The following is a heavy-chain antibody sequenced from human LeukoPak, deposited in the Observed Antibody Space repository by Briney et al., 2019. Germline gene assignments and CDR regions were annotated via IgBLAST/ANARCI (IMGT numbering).Heavy chain of an antibody. CDR3: ASAYGSGSYSKGGNAFDI. D-gene: IGHD3-10*01. V-gene: IGHV4-4*07. J-gene: IGHJ3*02. CDR2: IYTSRST. CDR1: GGSISSYY. Sequence: SETLSLTCTVSGGSISSYYWSWIRQPAGKGLEWIGRIYTSRSTNYNPSLKSRVTMSVDTSKNQFSLKLSSVTAADTAVYYCASAYGSGSYSKGGNAFDIWGQGTMVTVSS.